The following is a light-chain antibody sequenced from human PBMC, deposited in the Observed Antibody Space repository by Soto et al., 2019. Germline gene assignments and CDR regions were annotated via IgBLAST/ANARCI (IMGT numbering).Light chain of an antibody. CDR2: GS. V-gene: IGKV3-15*01. J-gene: IGKJ2*01. CDR1: QTISTN. CDR3: QQFNNLPYT. Sequence: EVVMTQSPAILSVSPGERATLSCRASQTISTNLAWYQQKPGQPPRLLIYGSTRAADVPARFSGSGSGTEFTLTISSLQYEDFALYYCQQFNNLPYTFGPGTELEIK.